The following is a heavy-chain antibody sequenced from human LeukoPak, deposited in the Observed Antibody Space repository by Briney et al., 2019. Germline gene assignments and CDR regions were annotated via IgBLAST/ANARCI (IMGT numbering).Heavy chain of an antibody. CDR1: GFTFSSYG. CDR3: ARDLHTTGDY. CDR2: ISYDGSNK. D-gene: IGHD1-1*01. Sequence: PTGGSLRLSCAAPGFTFSSYGMHWVRQAPGKGLEWVAVISYDGSNKYYEDSVKGRFTISRDNSKNTLYLQTNSLRADDTAVYYCARDLHTTGDYWGQGTLVTVSS. J-gene: IGHJ4*02. V-gene: IGHV3-30*03.